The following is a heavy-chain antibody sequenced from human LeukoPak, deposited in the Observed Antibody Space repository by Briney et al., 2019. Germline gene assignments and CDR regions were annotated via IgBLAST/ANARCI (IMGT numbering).Heavy chain of an antibody. CDR2: IHDTGST. D-gene: IGHD2-2*01. V-gene: IGHV4-59*11. CDR1: GGSLSRHY. Sequence: SETLSLTCSVSGGSLSRHYCSWIRQPPGKGLELIGHIHDTGSTFYNPSLRGRVTISLDTSNNQFSLKLTSMTAADTAVYYCARFSSGCSTSSCYLTYCGQGTLVTVS. CDR3: ARFSSGCSTSSCYLTY. J-gene: IGHJ4*02.